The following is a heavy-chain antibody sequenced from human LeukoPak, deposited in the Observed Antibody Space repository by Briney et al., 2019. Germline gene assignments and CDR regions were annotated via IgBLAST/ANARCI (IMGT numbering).Heavy chain of an antibody. D-gene: IGHD6-19*01. V-gene: IGHV3-23*01. Sequence: GGSLRLSCAASGFTFSGYAMSWVRQAPGKGLEWVSTISGGGDTYYADSVKGRFTISRDNSQNTLFLQMNSLRAEDTALYYCARGSSGLFDYWGQGTLVTVSS. J-gene: IGHJ4*02. CDR2: ISGGGDT. CDR1: GFTFSGYA. CDR3: ARGSSGLFDY.